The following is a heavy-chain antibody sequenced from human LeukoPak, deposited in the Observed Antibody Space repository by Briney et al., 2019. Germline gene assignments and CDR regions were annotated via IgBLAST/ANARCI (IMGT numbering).Heavy chain of an antibody. CDR2: INHSGST. D-gene: IGHD1-20*01. CDR3: ARLPGITGTTKFDY. CDR1: GGSFSGYY. J-gene: IGHJ4*02. V-gene: IGHV4-34*01. Sequence: SETLSLTCAAYGGSFSGYYWSWIRQPPGKGLEWIGEINHSGSTNYNPSLKSRVTISVDTSKNQFSLKLSSVTAADTAVYYCARLPGITGTTKFDYWGQGTLVTVSS.